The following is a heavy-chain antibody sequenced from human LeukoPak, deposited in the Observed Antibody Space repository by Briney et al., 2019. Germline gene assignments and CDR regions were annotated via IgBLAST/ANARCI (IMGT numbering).Heavy chain of an antibody. CDR1: RGSVSSSTYC. CDR3: TAEKNGSPHY. D-gene: IGHD2-8*01. CDR2: TYYTGST. J-gene: IGHJ4*02. Sequence: SETLSLTCTVSRGSVSSSTYCWSWVRQPPGKGLEWIASTYYTGSTYYNPSLKSRVTISLDMSKNEFFLTMTSVTAADTAVYFCTAEKNGSPHYWGQGTQVTVSS. V-gene: IGHV4-39*07.